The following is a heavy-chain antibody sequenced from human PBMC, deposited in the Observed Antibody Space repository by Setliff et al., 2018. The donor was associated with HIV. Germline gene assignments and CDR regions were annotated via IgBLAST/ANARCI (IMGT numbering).Heavy chain of an antibody. J-gene: IGHJ6*03. Sequence: GGSLRLSCAASGFTFNKAWMNWVRQAPGKGLEWVGRVKSKIDGGTTDYAAPVKGRFTISRDDSENTLFLQMDSLKTEDTAMYYCFTGGYHHSGGYWGSYYYLDVWGKGTTVTVSS. CDR1: GFTFNKAW. V-gene: IGHV3-15*07. D-gene: IGHD2-21*02. CDR3: FTGGYHHSGGYWGSYYYLDV. CDR2: VKSKIDGGTT.